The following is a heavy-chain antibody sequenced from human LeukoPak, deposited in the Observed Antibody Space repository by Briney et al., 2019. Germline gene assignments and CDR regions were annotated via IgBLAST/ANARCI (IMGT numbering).Heavy chain of an antibody. CDR2: IYYSGST. CDR3: ARVLWPRGYSYGTPDHDAFDI. CDR1: GGSISCSSYY. J-gene: IGHJ3*02. Sequence: PSETLSLTCTVSGGSISCSSYYWGWIRQPPGKGLEWIGSIYYSGSTYYNPSLKSRVTISVDTSKNQFSLKLSSVTAADTAVYYCARVLWPRGYSYGTPDHDAFDIWGQGTMVTVSS. V-gene: IGHV4-39*07. D-gene: IGHD5-18*01.